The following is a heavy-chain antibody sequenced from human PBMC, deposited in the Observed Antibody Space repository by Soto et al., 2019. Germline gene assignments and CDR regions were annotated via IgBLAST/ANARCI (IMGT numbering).Heavy chain of an antibody. CDR3: AKGRCCYYLNYFDY. CDR1: GFTFDDYA. CDR2: ISGNSGSI. Sequence: EVQLVESGGGLVQPGRSLRLSCAASGFTFDDYAMHWVRQAPGKGLEWVSGISGNSGSIGYADSVKGRFTISRDNAKNAMYLQMNSLRAEDTALYYCAKGRCCYYLNYFDYLGQGTLVTVSS. J-gene: IGHJ4*02. D-gene: IGHD3-22*01. V-gene: IGHV3-9*01.